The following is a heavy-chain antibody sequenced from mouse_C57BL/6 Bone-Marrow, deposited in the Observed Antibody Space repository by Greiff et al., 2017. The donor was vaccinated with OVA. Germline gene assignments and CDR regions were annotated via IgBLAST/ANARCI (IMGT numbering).Heavy chain of an antibody. Sequence: QVQLQQSGPELVKPGASVKLSCKASGYTFTSYDINWVKQRPGQGLEWIGWIYPRDGSTKYNEKFKGKATLTVDTSSSTAYMELHSLTSEDSAVYFCARGWDYYGSTLYYFDYWGQGTTLTVSS. CDR2: IYPRDGST. V-gene: IGHV1-85*01. J-gene: IGHJ2*01. D-gene: IGHD1-1*01. CDR3: ARGWDYYGSTLYYFDY. CDR1: GYTFTSYD.